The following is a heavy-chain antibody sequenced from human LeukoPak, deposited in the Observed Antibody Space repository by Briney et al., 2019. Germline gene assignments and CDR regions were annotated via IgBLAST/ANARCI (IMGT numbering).Heavy chain of an antibody. CDR2: INPAGGST. CDR3: ARYNGDLTGGFDY. CDR1: GYTFTNYY. V-gene: IGHV1-46*01. Sequence: ASVKVSCKAFGYTFTNYYIHWVRQAPGQGLEWMGIINPAGGSTGYAQKFQGRVTMTRDTSTSTVYVELSSLRSEDTAVYYCARYNGDLTGGFDYWGQGTLVTVSS. D-gene: IGHD4-17*01. J-gene: IGHJ4*02.